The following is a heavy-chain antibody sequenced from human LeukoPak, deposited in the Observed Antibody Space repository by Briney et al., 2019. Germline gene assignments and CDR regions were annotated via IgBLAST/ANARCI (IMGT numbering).Heavy chain of an antibody. CDR1: GFTFSSYG. V-gene: IGHV3-20*01. CDR3: ARGYRVDAFDI. D-gene: IGHD5/OR15-5a*01. J-gene: IGHJ3*02. Sequence: GGTLRLSCAASGFTFSSYGMSWVRQAPGKGLEWVSGINWNGGSTGYADSVKGRFTISRDNAKNSLYLQMNSLRAEDTALYHCARGYRVDAFDIWGQGTMVTVSS. CDR2: INWNGGST.